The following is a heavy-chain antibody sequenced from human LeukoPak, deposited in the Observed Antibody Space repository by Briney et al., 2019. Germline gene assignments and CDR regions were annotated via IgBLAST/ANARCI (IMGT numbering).Heavy chain of an antibody. V-gene: IGHV4-30-4*07. CDR1: GDSISSGGYS. CDR3: ARGWGPAYCGGDCHRHFDY. J-gene: IGHJ4*02. D-gene: IGHD2-21*02. CDR2: IYSSGTT. Sequence: SQTLSLTCDVTGDSISSGGYSWNWIRQPPGQGLEWIGYIYSSGTTSYYPSLKSRVTISVDTSKNQFSLKLTSVTAADTAVYYCARGWGPAYCGGDCHRHFDYWGQGTLVTASS.